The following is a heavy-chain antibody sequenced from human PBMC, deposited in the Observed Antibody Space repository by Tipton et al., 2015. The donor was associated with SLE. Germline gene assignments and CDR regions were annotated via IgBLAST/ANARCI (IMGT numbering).Heavy chain of an antibody. D-gene: IGHD3-22*01. Sequence: SGFTFSRYGMHWVRQAPGKGLEWVAVISYDGSNKYYADSVKGRFTISRDNSKNTLYLQMNSLRAEDTAVYYCARGEYYYDTSGYPTDYWGQGTLVTVSS. CDR1: GFTFSRYG. CDR3: ARGEYYYDTSGYPTDY. V-gene: IGHV3-30*19. CDR2: ISYDGSNK. J-gene: IGHJ4*02.